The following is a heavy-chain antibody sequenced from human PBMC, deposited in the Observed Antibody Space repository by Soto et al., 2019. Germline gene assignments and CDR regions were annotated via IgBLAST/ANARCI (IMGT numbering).Heavy chain of an antibody. CDR1: GFTFSSYW. J-gene: IGHJ4*02. CDR2: IKSDGTST. V-gene: IGHV3-74*01. Sequence: EVQLAESGGGLVQPGGSLRLSCAASGFTFSSYWMHWVRQVPGKRLVWVSRIKSDGTSTDYADSVKGRFTISRDNAKNRLYLQMNSLRVEYTAVYYCVRDRSTCKDYWGQGTLVTVSS. CDR3: VRDRSTCKDY. D-gene: IGHD2-2*01.